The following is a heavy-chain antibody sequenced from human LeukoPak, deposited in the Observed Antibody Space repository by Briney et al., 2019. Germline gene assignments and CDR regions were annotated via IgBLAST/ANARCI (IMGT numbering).Heavy chain of an antibody. CDR1: GGTFSSYA. CDR3: ASNPEYYDILTGYHFQH. Sequence: ASVKVSCKASGGTFSSYAISWVRQAPGQGLEWMGRIIPILGIANYAQKFQGRVTITADKSTSTAYMELSSLRSEYTAVYYCASNPEYYDILTGYHFQHWGQGTLVTVSS. D-gene: IGHD3-9*01. J-gene: IGHJ1*01. V-gene: IGHV1-69*04. CDR2: IIPILGIA.